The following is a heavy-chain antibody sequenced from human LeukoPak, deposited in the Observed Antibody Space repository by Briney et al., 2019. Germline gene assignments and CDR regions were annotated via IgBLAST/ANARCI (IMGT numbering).Heavy chain of an antibody. CDR3: AKRFGSRPIDAFDI. CDR1: GFTFSSYA. Sequence: GGSLRLSCAASGFTFSSYAMTWVRQAPGKGLEWVSGISASGGSTYYADSVKGRFTISRDNSKNTLYLQMNSLRVEDTAVYYCAKRFGSRPIDAFDIWGQGTMVTVSS. D-gene: IGHD3-10*01. J-gene: IGHJ3*02. V-gene: IGHV3-23*01. CDR2: ISASGGST.